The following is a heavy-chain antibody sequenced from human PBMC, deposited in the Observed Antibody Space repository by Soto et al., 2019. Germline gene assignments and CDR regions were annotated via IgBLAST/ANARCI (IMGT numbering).Heavy chain of an antibody. J-gene: IGHJ4*02. V-gene: IGHV3-15*01. D-gene: IGHD3-22*01. CDR2: IKGEADGGTT. CDR3: TTGLSNGYYNFDY. CDR1: GFTFSNTW. Sequence: GGSLRLSCAASGFTFSNTWMSWVRQAPGKGLEWVGRIKGEADGGTTDYAAPVKGRVTISRDHSKDTLYLQMNSLKTEDTAVYYCTTGLSNGYYNFDYWGQGTPVTVS.